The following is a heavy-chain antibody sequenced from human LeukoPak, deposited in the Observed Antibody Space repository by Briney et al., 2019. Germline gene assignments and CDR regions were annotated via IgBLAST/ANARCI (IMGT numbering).Heavy chain of an antibody. CDR3: AKGYSGSYYNWFDP. D-gene: IGHD3-10*01. Sequence: SETLSLTCAVYGGSFSGYYWSWIRQPPGKGLEWIGEINHSGGTNYNPSLKSRVTISVDTSKNQFSLKLSSVTAADTAVYYCAKGYSGSYYNWFDPWGQGTLVTVSS. CDR1: GGSFSGYY. J-gene: IGHJ5*02. V-gene: IGHV4-34*01. CDR2: INHSGGT.